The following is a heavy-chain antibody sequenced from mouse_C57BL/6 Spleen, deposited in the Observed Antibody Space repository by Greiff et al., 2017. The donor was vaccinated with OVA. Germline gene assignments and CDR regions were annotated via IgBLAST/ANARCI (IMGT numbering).Heavy chain of an antibody. J-gene: IGHJ1*03. CDR2: INPNNGGT. CDR1: GYTFTDYY. V-gene: IGHV1-26*01. D-gene: IGHD1-1*01. CDR3: ARQDEGRYWDFDV. Sequence: EVQLQQSGPELVKPGASVKISCKASGYTFTDYYMNWVKQSHGKSLEWIGDINPNNGGTSYNQKFKGKATLTVDKSSSTAYMELRSLTSEDSAVYDCARQDEGRYWDFDVWGTGTPVTVSS.